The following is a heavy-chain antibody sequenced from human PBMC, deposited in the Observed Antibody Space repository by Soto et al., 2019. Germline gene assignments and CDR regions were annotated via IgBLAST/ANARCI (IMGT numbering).Heavy chain of an antibody. CDR2: IWYDGSNK. CDR1: GFTFSSYG. Sequence: GGSLRLSCAASGFTFSSYGMHWVRQAPGKGLEWVAVIWYDGSNKYYADSVKGRFTISRDNSKNTLYLQMNSLRAEDTAVYYCATLKQSSGYYLGYYYGMDVWGQGTTVTVSS. CDR3: ATLKQSSGYYLGYYYGMDV. V-gene: IGHV3-33*01. J-gene: IGHJ6*02. D-gene: IGHD3-22*01.